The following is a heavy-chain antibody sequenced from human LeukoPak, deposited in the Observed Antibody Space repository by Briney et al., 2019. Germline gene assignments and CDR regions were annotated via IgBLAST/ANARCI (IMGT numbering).Heavy chain of an antibody. J-gene: IGHJ4*02. D-gene: IGHD6-19*01. CDR2: ISGHNDNA. CDR3: ARYLGHSSGSKRGFDY. CDR1: GYTFSTYG. Sequence: GASVKVSCKASGYTFSTYGISWVRQAPGQGLEWLGWISGHNDNANYVQEFQDRVTMTTDTSTTTAYMELRSLTSDDTAVYFRARYLGHSSGSKRGFDYWGQGTLVTVSS. V-gene: IGHV1-18*01.